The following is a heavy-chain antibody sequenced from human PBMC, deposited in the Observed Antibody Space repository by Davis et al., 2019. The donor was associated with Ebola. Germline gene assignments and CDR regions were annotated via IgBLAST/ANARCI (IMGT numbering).Heavy chain of an antibody. V-gene: IGHV1-69*10. CDR3: ARDGASGSYDY. D-gene: IGHD3-10*01. Sequence: SVQVSCKTSGDTFSKYAINWVRQAPGQGLEWMGGIIPILGISNYAQKFQGRVTFIADKSTNTTYMEVSILRSEDTAVYYCARDGASGSYDYWGQGTLVSVSS. J-gene: IGHJ4*02. CDR2: IIPILGIS. CDR1: GDTFSKYA.